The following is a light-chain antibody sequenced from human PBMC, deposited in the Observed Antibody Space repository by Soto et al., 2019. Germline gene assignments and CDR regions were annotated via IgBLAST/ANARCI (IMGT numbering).Light chain of an antibody. CDR3: QKYDSAPLFT. V-gene: IGKV1-27*01. CDR1: QGISNY. CDR2: AAS. Sequence: DIQMTQSPSSLSASVGDRVTITCRASQGISNYVAWYQQRPGKAPKLLIYAASTLQSGVPSRFSGSESGTDFTLTISGLQPEDVATYYCQKYDSAPLFTFGPGTKAEIK. J-gene: IGKJ3*01.